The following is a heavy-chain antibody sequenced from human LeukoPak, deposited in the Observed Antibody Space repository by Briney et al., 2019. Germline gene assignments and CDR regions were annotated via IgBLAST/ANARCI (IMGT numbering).Heavy chain of an antibody. J-gene: IGHJ4*02. CDR2: IYTSGST. CDR1: GGSFSGYY. CDR3: ARVSSAGIWDY. Sequence: PSETLSLTCTVSGGSFSGYYWSWIRQPAGKGLEWIGRIYTSGSTNYNPSLKSRATMSVDTSKNQFSLKLSSVTAADTAVYYCARVSSAGIWDYWGQGTLVTVSS. D-gene: IGHD6-19*01. V-gene: IGHV4-4*07.